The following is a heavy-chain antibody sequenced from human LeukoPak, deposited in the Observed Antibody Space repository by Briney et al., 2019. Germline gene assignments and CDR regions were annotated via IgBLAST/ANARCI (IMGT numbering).Heavy chain of an antibody. D-gene: IGHD2-15*01. CDR3: TTDRAHLGRSYCSGGSCYFNY. Sequence: PGGSLRLSCAVSGVIFSDAWMSWVRQAPAKGLEWVGRIKSKTDGETTDYAAPVKGRFIISRDDSKNTLYLRMSSLKTEDTAVYFCTTDRAHLGRSYCSGGSCYFNYWGQGTLVTVSS. CDR2: IKSKTDGETT. V-gene: IGHV3-15*01. J-gene: IGHJ4*02. CDR1: GVIFSDAW.